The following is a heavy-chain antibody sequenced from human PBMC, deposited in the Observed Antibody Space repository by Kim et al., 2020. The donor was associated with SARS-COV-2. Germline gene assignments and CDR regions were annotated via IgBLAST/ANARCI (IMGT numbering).Heavy chain of an antibody. Sequence: SETLSLTCTVSGGSISSSSYYWGWIRQPPGKGLEWIGSIYYSGSTYYNPSLKSRVTISVDTSKNQFSLKLSSVTAADTAVYYCARVPESPRAPEFDYWGQGTLVTVSS. CDR1: GGSISSSSYY. V-gene: IGHV4-39*01. CDR3: ARVPESPRAPEFDY. J-gene: IGHJ4*02. CDR2: IYYSGST.